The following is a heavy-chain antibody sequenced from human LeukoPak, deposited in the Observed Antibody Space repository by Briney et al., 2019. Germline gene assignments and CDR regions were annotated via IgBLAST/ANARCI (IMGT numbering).Heavy chain of an antibody. CDR3: ARVPYSRYSGSYYSDY. D-gene: IGHD1-26*01. Sequence: PSETLSLTCTVSGGSISSSSFHWGWIRQPPGKGLEWIGSIYYSGSTYYNPSLKSRVTISVDTSKNQFSLMLISVTATDTAVYYCARVPYSRYSGSYYSDYWGQVTLVTFSS. CDR2: IYYSGST. J-gene: IGHJ4*02. V-gene: IGHV4-39*01. CDR1: GGSISSSSFH.